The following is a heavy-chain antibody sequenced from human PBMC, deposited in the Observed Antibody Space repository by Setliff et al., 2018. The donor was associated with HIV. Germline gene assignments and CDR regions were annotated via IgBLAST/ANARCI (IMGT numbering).Heavy chain of an antibody. D-gene: IGHD3-22*01. Sequence: SETLSLTCSVSGGSFSSDSYYWGWIRQFPGKGLEWIGSIYYSGSTYYHPSLKSRVTISVDTSKNQFSLKLSSVTAADTAVYYCERGAFIGYGWSYFGMDVWGQGTTVTVSS. V-gene: IGHV4-39*07. J-gene: IGHJ6*02. CDR2: IYYSGST. CDR1: GGSFSSDSYY. CDR3: ERGAFIGYGWSYFGMDV.